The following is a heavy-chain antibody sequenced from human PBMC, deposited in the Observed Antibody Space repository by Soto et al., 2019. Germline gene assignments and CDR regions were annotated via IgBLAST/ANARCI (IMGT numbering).Heavy chain of an antibody. CDR2: ITAGGAST. D-gene: IGHD6-19*01. Sequence: GSLRLSCTASGFRFSSYAVNWVRQAPGKGLEWVSSITAGGASTYYADSVKGRFTISRDDSRNTLFLQMNTLRAADTAVYYCAKAVAGTWEFDYWGQGA. V-gene: IGHV3-23*01. CDR1: GFRFSSYA. CDR3: AKAVAGTWEFDY. J-gene: IGHJ4*02.